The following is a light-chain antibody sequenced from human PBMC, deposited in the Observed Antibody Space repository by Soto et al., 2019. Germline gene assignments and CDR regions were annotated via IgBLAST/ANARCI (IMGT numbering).Light chain of an antibody. CDR2: GAS. J-gene: IGKJ4*01. CDR3: QHYNNWIGT. CDR1: QAISSN. V-gene: IGKV3-15*01. Sequence: EIVMTQSPATLSVSRGERATLSCRANQAISSNLAWYQQKPGQAPRLLIHGASTRATDIPDRFSGSGSGTEFTLTISSLQSEDFAVYYCQHYNNWIGTFGGGTKVEIK.